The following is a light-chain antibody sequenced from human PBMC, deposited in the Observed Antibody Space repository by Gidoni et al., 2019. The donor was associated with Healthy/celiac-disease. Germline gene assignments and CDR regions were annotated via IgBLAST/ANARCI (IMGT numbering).Light chain of an antibody. CDR3: QQYGSSPMT. CDR2: GAS. J-gene: IGKJ1*01. V-gene: IGKV3-20*01. Sequence: VLTQSPGTLSFSPGERATLSCRASQSVSSSYLAWYQQKPGQAPRLLIYGASRSAPGIPDRFSGCGSGTDFTLTISRLEPEDFAVYYCQQYGSSPMTFGQGTKVEIK. CDR1: QSVSSSY.